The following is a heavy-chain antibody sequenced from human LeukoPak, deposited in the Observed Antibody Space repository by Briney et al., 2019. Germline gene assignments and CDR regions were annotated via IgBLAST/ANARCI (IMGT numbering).Heavy chain of an antibody. CDR3: AKGGRVTMIVVAKSAFDI. Sequence: GGCLRLSCAASGFTFSSYEMNWVRQAPGKGLEWVAFIRYDGSYKYYADSVKGRFTISRDNSKHTLYLQMNSLKTEDTAVYYCAKGGRVTMIVVAKSAFDIWGQGTMVTVSS. V-gene: IGHV3-30*02. CDR2: IRYDGSYK. D-gene: IGHD3-22*01. J-gene: IGHJ3*02. CDR1: GFTFSSYE.